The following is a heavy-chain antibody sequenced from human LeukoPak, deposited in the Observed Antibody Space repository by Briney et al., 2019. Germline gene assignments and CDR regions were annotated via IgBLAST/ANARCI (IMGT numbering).Heavy chain of an antibody. D-gene: IGHD6-13*01. V-gene: IGHV3-15*01. J-gene: IGHJ3*02. CDR1: GGSISSSNW. CDR3: TTDGAAAGSI. Sequence: PSETLSLTCAVSGGSISSSNWWSWVRQAPGKGLEWVGRIKSKTDGGTTDYAAPVKGRFTISRDDSKNTLYLQMNSLKTEDTAVYYCTTDGAAAGSIWGQGTMVTVSS. CDR2: IKSKTDGGTT.